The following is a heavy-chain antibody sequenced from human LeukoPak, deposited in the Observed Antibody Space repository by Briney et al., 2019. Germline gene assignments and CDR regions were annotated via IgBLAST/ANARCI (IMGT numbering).Heavy chain of an antibody. CDR3: AREGIYSSGSPLANRD. J-gene: IGHJ4*02. V-gene: IGHV1-69*13. D-gene: IGHD6-19*01. Sequence: SVKVSCKASGGTFSSYAISWVRQAPGQGLEWMGGIIPIFGTANYAQKFQGRVTITADESTSTAYMEPSSLRSEDTAMYYCAREGIYSSGSPLANRDWGQGTLVTVSS. CDR2: IIPIFGTA. CDR1: GGTFSSYA.